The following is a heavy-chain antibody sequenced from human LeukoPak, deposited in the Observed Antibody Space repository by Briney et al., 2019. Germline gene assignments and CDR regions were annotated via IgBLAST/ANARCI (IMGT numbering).Heavy chain of an antibody. CDR2: INPSGGST. Sequence: ASVEVSCKASGYTFTHYYMHWVRQAPGQGLEWMGIINPSGGSTSFAQNFQGRVTMTRDTSTSIVYMELSSLRSEDTAVYYCARDGDIQVGATKHYGMDVWGQGTTVTVSS. V-gene: IGHV1-46*01. D-gene: IGHD1-26*01. CDR3: ARDGDIQVGATKHYGMDV. CDR1: GYTFTHYY. J-gene: IGHJ6*02.